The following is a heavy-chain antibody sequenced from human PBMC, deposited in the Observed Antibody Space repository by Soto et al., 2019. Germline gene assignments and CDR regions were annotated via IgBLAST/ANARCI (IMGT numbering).Heavy chain of an antibody. CDR2: ISSSGSTI. CDR1: GFTFSDYY. V-gene: IGHV3-11*01. D-gene: IGHD3-9*01. Sequence: QVQLVESGGGLVKPGGSLGLSCAASGFTFSDYYMSWIRQAPGKGLEWVSYISSSGSTIYYADSVKGRFTISRDNAKNSLYLQLNSLRAEDTAVYYCARDGGSHYNILNGYYRLDYYYMDVWGKGTTVTVSS. J-gene: IGHJ6*03. CDR3: ARDGGSHYNILNGYYRLDYYYMDV.